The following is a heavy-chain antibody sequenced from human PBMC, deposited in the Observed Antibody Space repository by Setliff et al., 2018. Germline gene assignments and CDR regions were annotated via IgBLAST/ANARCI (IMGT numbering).Heavy chain of an antibody. J-gene: IGHJ6*02. V-gene: IGHV1-69*13. CDR3: AGEFYSFWSGYTDRQYYFYGMDV. Sequence: SVKVSCKASGGTFSSYAISWVRQAPGQGFEWMGGIIPVFGTADYAQKFQGKVTITADESTTTFYMEVSSLRSDDTAVYYCAGEFYSFWSGYTDRQYYFYGMDVWGQGTTVTVSS. CDR2: IIPVFGTA. CDR1: GGTFSSYA. D-gene: IGHD3-3*01.